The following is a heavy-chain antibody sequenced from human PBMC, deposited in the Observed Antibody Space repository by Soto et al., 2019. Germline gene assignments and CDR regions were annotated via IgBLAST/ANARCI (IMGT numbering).Heavy chain of an antibody. CDR3: ATTAGTYYYYGMDV. D-gene: IGHD6-13*01. CDR1: GFTFSSYA. Sequence: PGGSLRLSCASSGFTFSSYAMSWVRQAPGKGLEWVSAISGSGGSTYYADSVKGRFTISRDNSKNTLYLQMNSLRAEDTAVYYCATTAGTYYYYGMDVWGQGTTVTVSS. CDR2: ISGSGGST. V-gene: IGHV3-23*01. J-gene: IGHJ6*02.